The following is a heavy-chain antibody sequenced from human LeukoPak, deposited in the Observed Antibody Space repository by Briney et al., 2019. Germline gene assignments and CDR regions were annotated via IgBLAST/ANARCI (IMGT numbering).Heavy chain of an antibody. CDR1: GGSISSSSYY. CDR2: IYYSGST. V-gene: IGHV4-39*01. Sequence: SETLSLTCTVSGGSISSSSYYWGWIRQPPGKGLEWIGSIYYSGSTYYNPSLKSRVTISVDTSKNQFSLKLSSVTAADTAVYYCARHKSRYCSGGSCYPGMYNWFDPWGQGTLVTVSS. D-gene: IGHD2-15*01. J-gene: IGHJ5*02. CDR3: ARHKSRYCSGGSCYPGMYNWFDP.